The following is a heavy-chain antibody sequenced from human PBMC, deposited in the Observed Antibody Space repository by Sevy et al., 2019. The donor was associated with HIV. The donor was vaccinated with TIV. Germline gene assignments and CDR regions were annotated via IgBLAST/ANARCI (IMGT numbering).Heavy chain of an antibody. J-gene: IGHJ6*02. CDR1: GFTFSSYS. Sequence: GGSLRLSCAASGFTFSSYSMNWVRQAPGKGLEWVSYISSSSTIYYADSVKGRFTISRDNAKNSLYLQMNSLRAEDTAVYYCARCPGYCSSTSCYLEGMDVWGQGTTVTVSS. CDR2: ISSSSTI. CDR3: ARCPGYCSSTSCYLEGMDV. D-gene: IGHD2-2*01. V-gene: IGHV3-48*01.